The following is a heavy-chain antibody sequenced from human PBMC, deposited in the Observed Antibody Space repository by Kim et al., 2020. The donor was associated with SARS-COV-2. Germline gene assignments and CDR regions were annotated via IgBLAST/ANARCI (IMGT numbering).Heavy chain of an antibody. Sequence: GGSLRLSCAASGFTFDDYAMHWVRQAPGKGLEWVSLISGDGGSTYYADSVKGRFTISRDNSKNSLYLQMNSLRTEDTALYYCAKDEWFVDPYYYYYGMDVWGQGTTVTVSS. CDR1: GFTFDDYA. CDR2: ISGDGGST. CDR3: AKDEWFVDPYYYYYGMDV. V-gene: IGHV3-43*02. D-gene: IGHD3-10*01. J-gene: IGHJ6*02.